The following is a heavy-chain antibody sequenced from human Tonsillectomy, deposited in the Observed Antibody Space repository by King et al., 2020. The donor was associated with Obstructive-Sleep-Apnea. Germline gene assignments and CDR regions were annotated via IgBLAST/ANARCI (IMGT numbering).Heavy chain of an antibody. V-gene: IGHV3-72*01. D-gene: IGHD4-11*01. CDR1: GFTFSDYY. CDR3: AREGLRRLHLDY. CDR2: TRNKGYSYTS. J-gene: IGHJ4*02. Sequence: DVQLVESGGGLVQPGWTLRLSCAASGFTFSDYYMDWVRQAPGKGLEWVGRTRNKGYSYTSEYAASVKGRFSISRDDSKNSLYLQINSLKTEDTAVYYCAREGLRRLHLDYWGQGTLVTVSS.